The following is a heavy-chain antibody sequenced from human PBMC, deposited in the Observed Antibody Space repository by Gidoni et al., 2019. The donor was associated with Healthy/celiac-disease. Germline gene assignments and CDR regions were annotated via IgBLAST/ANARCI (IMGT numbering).Heavy chain of an antibody. V-gene: IGHV5-51*01. CDR1: GYRFTSYW. CDR2: IYPGDSDT. Sequence: EVQLVQSGAEVKKPGESLKLSCKGSGYRFTSYWIGWVRQMPGKGLEWMGIIYPGDSDTRYSPSFQGQVTISADKSISTAYLQWSSLKASDTAMYYCARRHYDILTGSILGAFDIWGQGTMVTVSS. CDR3: ARRHYDILTGSILGAFDI. D-gene: IGHD3-9*01. J-gene: IGHJ3*02.